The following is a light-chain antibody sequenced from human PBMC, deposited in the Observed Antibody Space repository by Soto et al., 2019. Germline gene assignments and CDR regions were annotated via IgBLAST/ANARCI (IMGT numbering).Light chain of an antibody. CDR1: QSLLHRNGNNY. J-gene: IGKJ1*01. V-gene: IGKV2-28*01. Sequence: EIVMTQSPLSLPVTPGEPASISCRSSQSLLHRNGNNYFNWYLQKPGQSPQLLIYLSSKRASGVPDRFSGSGSGTDFTLKISRVEAEDVGVYYCMQALQIPWTFGQGTRVEAK. CDR2: LSS. CDR3: MQALQIPWT.